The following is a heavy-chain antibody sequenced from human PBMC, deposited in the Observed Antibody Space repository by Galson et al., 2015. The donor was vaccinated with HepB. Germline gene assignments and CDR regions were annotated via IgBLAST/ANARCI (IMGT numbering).Heavy chain of an antibody. CDR1: GYSISSGYY. D-gene: IGHD3-22*01. CDR3: ARAYDINHYYYGMDV. CDR2: IYHSGNT. Sequence: LSLTCAVSGYSISSGYYWGWIRQPPGKGLEWIGSIYHSGNTYYNPSLKSRVTISVDTSKNQFSLKLSSVTAADTAVYYCARAYDINHYYYGMDVWGQGTTVTVSS. J-gene: IGHJ6*02. V-gene: IGHV4-38-2*01.